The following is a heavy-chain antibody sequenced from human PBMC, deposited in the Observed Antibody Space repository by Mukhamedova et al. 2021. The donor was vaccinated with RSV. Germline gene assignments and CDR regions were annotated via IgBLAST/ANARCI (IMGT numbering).Heavy chain of an antibody. D-gene: IGHD3-16*02. J-gene: IGHJ5*02. CDR2: ISGSGGST. CDR3: AKDDYVWGSYRFSELYNWFDP. Sequence: GLEWVSGISGSGGSTYYADSVKGRFTISRDNSKNTLYLQMNSLRAEDTAVYYCAKDDYVWGSYRFSELYNWFDPWGPGTLATVS. V-gene: IGHV3-23*01.